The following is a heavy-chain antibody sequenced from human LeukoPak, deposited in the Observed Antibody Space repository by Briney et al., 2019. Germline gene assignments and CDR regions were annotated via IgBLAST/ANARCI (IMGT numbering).Heavy chain of an antibody. D-gene: IGHD2-15*01. Sequence: SETLSLTCTVSGGSISSSSYYWGWIRQPPGKGLEWIGSIYYSGSTYYNPSLKSRVTISVDTSKNQFSLKLSSVTAADTAVYYCARVRCSGGSCYFYYYYYYMDVWGKGTTVTVSS. CDR2: IYYSGST. CDR3: ARVRCSGGSCYFYYYYYYMDV. V-gene: IGHV4-39*07. CDR1: GGSISSSSYY. J-gene: IGHJ6*03.